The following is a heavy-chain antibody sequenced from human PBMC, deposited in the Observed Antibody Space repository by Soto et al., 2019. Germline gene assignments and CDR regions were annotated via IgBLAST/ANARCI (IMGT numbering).Heavy chain of an antibody. Sequence: GGSLRLSCAASGFTFSSYWMSWVRQAPGKGLEWVANIKQDGSEKYYVDSVKGRSTISRDNAKNSLYLQMNSLRAEDTAVYYCSSVVTIDAFDIWGQGTMVTV. CDR3: SSVVTIDAFDI. D-gene: IGHD2-15*01. CDR2: IKQDGSEK. J-gene: IGHJ3*02. V-gene: IGHV3-7*03. CDR1: GFTFSSYW.